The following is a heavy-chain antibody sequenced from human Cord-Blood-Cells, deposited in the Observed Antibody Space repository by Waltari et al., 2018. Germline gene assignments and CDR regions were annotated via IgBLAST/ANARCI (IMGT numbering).Heavy chain of an antibody. CDR2: INHSGST. CDR1: GGSFSGYY. J-gene: IGHJ4*02. V-gene: IGHV4-34*01. D-gene: IGHD3-3*01. CDR3: ARWGNNYDFWSGVDY. Sequence: QVQLQQWGAGLLKPSETLSLTCAVYGGSFSGYYWGWTRQPPGKGLEWIGEINHSGSTNYNPSLKSRVTISVDTSKNQFSLKLSSVTAADTAVYYCARWGNNYDFWSGVDYWGQGTLVTVSS.